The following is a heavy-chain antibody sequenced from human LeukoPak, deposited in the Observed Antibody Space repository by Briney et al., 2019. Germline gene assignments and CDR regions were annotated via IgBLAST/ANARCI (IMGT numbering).Heavy chain of an antibody. Sequence: GGSLRLSCAASGFTFSSYGMHWVRQAPGKGLEWVAVIWYGGSNKYYADSVKGRFTISRDNSKNTLHLQMNTLRAEVTAVYYCASRIATAGSVDYWGQGTLVTVSS. CDR1: GFTFSSYG. D-gene: IGHD6-13*01. J-gene: IGHJ4*02. V-gene: IGHV3-33*08. CDR3: ASRIATAGSVDY. CDR2: IWYGGSNK.